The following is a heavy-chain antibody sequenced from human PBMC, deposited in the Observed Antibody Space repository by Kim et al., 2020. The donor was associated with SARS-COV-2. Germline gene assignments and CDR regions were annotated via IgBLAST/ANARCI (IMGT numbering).Heavy chain of an antibody. Sequence: GGSLRLSCAASGFTFSSYWMSWVRQAPGKGLEWVANIKQDGSEKNYVDSVKGRFTISRDNAKNSLYVKMNSLRAEDTAVYYCAREYLNTRGWYASYYFSGVDVWGQGTTVTVSS. J-gene: IGHJ6*02. D-gene: IGHD6-19*01. CDR1: GFTFSSYW. CDR3: AREYLNTRGWYASYYFSGVDV. CDR2: IKQDGSEK. V-gene: IGHV3-7*01.